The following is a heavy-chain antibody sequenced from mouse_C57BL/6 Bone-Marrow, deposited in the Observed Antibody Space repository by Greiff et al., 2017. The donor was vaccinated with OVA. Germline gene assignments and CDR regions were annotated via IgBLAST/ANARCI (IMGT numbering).Heavy chain of an antibody. CDR2: IDPSDSYT. Sequence: QVHVKQPGAELVKPGASVKLSCKASGYTFTSYWMQWVKQRPGQGLEWIGEIDPSDSYTNYNQKFKGKATLTVDTSSSTAYMQLSSLTSEDSAVYYCARSPGLFDYWGQGTTLTVSS. J-gene: IGHJ2*01. V-gene: IGHV1-50*01. CDR3: ARSPGLFDY. D-gene: IGHD3-1*01. CDR1: GYTFTSYW.